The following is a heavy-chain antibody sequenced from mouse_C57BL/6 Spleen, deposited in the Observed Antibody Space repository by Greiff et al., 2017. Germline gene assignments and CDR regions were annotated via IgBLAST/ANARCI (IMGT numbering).Heavy chain of an antibody. Sequence: QVQLKQPGAELVKPGASVKLSCKASGYTFTSYWMHWVKQRPGRGLEWIGRIDPNSGGTKYNEKFKSKATLTVNTPSSTAYMQLSSLTSEDSAVYYCARFYYYGIRDVWDTGTTVTVAS. J-gene: IGHJ1*03. V-gene: IGHV1-72*01. CDR3: ARFYYYGIRDV. D-gene: IGHD1-1*01. CDR1: GYTFTSYW. CDR2: IDPNSGGT.